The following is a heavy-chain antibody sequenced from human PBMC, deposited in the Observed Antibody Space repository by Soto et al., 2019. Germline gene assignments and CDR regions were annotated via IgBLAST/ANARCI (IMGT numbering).Heavy chain of an antibody. Sequence: ASVKVSCKASGYTLTSYGISWVRQAPGQGLEWMGWISAYNGNTNYAQKLQGRVTMTTDTSTSTAYMELRSLRSDDTAVYYCARGWEPDFGVVIDYWRQGPLVTSPQ. CDR1: GYTLTSYG. CDR3: ARGWEPDFGVVIDY. CDR2: ISAYNGNT. V-gene: IGHV1-18*01. J-gene: IGHJ4*02. D-gene: IGHD3-3*01.